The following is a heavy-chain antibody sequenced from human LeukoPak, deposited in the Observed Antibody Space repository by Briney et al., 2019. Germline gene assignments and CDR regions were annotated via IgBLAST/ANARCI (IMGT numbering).Heavy chain of an antibody. D-gene: IGHD6-13*01. CDR3: ARAYSSSWYGVDYFDY. CDR1: GGSISSYY. J-gene: IGHJ4*02. V-gene: IGHV4-59*01. CDR2: IYYSGCT. Sequence: PSETLSLTCTVSGGSISSYYWSWIRQPPGKGLEWIGYIYYSGCTNYNPSLKSRVTISVDTSKNQFSLKLSSVTAADTAVYYCARAYSSSWYGVDYFDYWGQGTLVTVSS.